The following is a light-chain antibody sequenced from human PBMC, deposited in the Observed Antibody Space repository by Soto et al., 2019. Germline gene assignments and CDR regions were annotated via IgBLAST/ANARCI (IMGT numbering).Light chain of an antibody. Sequence: DIQMTPSPSTLSASVLYRVSITFRASQSISSWLAWYQQKPGTAPKLLIFDASRLESGVPSRFSGSGSGTEFTLTISSLQPDDFATYYCQQYNSYSWTFGQGTKVDIK. CDR1: QSISSW. CDR3: QQYNSYSWT. J-gene: IGKJ1*01. CDR2: DAS. V-gene: IGKV1-5*01.